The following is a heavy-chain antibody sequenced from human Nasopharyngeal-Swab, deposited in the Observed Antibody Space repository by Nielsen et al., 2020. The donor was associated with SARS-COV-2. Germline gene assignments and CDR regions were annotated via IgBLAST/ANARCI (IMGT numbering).Heavy chain of an antibody. CDR3: ARIKRYSSSSGADYYYGMDV. V-gene: IGHV2-26*01. D-gene: IGHD6-6*01. CDR2: IFLNDEK. J-gene: IGHJ6*02. Sequence: WIRQPPGRALEWLAHIFLNDEKSYSTSLKSRLTISKDTSKSQVVLTMTNMDPVDTATYYCARIKRYSSSSGADYYYGMDVWGQGTTVTVSS.